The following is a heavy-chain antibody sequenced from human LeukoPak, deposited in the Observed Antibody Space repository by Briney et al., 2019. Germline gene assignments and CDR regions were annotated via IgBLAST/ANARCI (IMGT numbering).Heavy chain of an antibody. D-gene: IGHD3-9*01. CDR1: GFTFSSYW. CDR3: ARDRPLRYFYWLLYRGGYYFDY. V-gene: IGHV3-7*01. Sequence: GGSLRLSCAASGFTFSSYWMSWVRQAPGRGLEWVANIKQDGSEKYYVDSVKGRFTISRDNAKNSLYLQMNSLRAEDTAVYYCARDRPLRYFYWLLYRGGYYFDYWGQGTLVTVSS. CDR2: IKQDGSEK. J-gene: IGHJ4*02.